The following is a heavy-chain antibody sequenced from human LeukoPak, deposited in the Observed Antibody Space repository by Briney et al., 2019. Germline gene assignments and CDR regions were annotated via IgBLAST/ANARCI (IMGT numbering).Heavy chain of an antibody. V-gene: IGHV3-64*01. CDR1: GFTFSSYA. Sequence: GGSLRLSCAASGFTFSSYAMHWVRQAPGKGLEYVSAISSNGGSTYYANSVKGRFTISRDNSKNTLYLQMGSLRAEDMAVYYCARDVSVNYYYMDVWGKGTTITVSS. CDR2: ISSNGGST. CDR3: ARDVSVNYYYMDV. J-gene: IGHJ6*03. D-gene: IGHD6-25*01.